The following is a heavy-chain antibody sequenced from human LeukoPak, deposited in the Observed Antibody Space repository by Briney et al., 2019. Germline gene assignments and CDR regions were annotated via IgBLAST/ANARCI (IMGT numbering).Heavy chain of an antibody. CDR1: GYTFTSYY. J-gene: IGHJ4*02. Sequence: GASVKVSCKASGYTFTSYYMHWVRQAPGQGLEWMGIINPSGGSTSYAQKFQGRVTMTTDTSTSTAYMELRSLRSDDTAVYYCARKDSSSSYPFDYWGQGTLVTVSS. D-gene: IGHD6-6*01. CDR3: ARKDSSSSYPFDY. V-gene: IGHV1-46*01. CDR2: INPSGGST.